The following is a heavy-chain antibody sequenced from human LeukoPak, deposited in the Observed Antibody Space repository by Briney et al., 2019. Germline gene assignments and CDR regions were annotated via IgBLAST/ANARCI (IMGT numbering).Heavy chain of an antibody. CDR1: GFTFSSYA. CDR2: ISGSGGST. CDR3: ASSGYSYGLIDY. J-gene: IGHJ4*02. Sequence: GGSLRLSCAASGFTFSSYAMSWVRQAPGKGLEWVSAISGSGGSTYYADSVKGRFTISRDNAKNSLYLQMNSLRAEDTAVYYCASSGYSYGLIDYWGQGTLVTVSS. V-gene: IGHV3-23*01. D-gene: IGHD5-18*01.